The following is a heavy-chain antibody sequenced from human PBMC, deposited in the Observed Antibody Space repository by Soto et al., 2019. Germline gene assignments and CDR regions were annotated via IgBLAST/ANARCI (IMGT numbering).Heavy chain of an antibody. V-gene: IGHV4-4*02. Sequence: SETLSLTCTVSGGSISSSNWWSWVRQPPGKGLEWIGEIYHSGSTNYNPSLKSRVTISVDKSKNQFSLKLSSVTAADTAVYYCARDPYYYDSPQAFDIWGQGTTVTVSS. CDR1: GGSISSSNW. CDR2: IYHSGST. CDR3: ARDPYYYDSPQAFDI. D-gene: IGHD3-22*01. J-gene: IGHJ3*02.